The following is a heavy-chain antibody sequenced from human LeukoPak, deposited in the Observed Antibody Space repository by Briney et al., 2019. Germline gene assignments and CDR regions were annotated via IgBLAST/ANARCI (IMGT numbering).Heavy chain of an antibody. CDR1: GYSFTTYW. D-gene: IGHD4-23*01. V-gene: IGHV5-51*01. CDR2: IYPGDSDT. CDR3: ARGGSRYGGNSDASWFDP. J-gene: IGHJ5*02. Sequence: GESLKISCKGSGYSFTTYWIGWVRQMPGKGLEWMGIIYPGDSDTRYSPSFQGQVTISVDTSINSAFLQWSSLRASDTAIYYCARGGSRYGGNSDASWFDPWGQGTLVTVSS.